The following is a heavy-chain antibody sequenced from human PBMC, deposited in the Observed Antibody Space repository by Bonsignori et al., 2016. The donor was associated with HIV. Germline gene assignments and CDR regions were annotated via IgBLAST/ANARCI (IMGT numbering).Heavy chain of an antibody. V-gene: IGHV1-2*02. Sequence: WVRQAPGQGLEWMGWINPNSGGTNYAQKFQGRVTMTRDTSISTAYMELSRLRSDDTAVYYCARDGSSGWYLPRGLRQYYFDYWGQGTLVTVSS. J-gene: IGHJ4*02. D-gene: IGHD6-19*01. CDR2: INPNSGGT. CDR3: ARDGSSGWYLPRGLRQYYFDY.